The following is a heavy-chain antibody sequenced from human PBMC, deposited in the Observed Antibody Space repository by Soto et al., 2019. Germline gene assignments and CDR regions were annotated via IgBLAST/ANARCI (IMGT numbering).Heavy chain of an antibody. V-gene: IGHV3-23*01. CDR1: GFTVSSNY. CDR3: AKVPPLLSYFDY. Sequence: GGSLRLSCAASGFTVSSNYMSWVRQAPGKGLEWVSAISGSGGSTYYADSVKGRFTISRDNSKNTLYLQMNSLRAEDTAVYYCAKVPPLLSYFDYWGQGTLVTVSS. J-gene: IGHJ4*02. CDR2: ISGSGGST. D-gene: IGHD3-10*01.